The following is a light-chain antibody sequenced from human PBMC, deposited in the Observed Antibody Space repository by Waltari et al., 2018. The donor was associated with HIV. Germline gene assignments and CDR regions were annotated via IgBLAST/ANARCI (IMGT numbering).Light chain of an antibody. J-gene: IGLJ2*01. V-gene: IGLV3-1*01. CDR2: QDT. CDR3: QAWDSSTAV. CDR1: TLGDKF. Sequence: SYELTQPPSVSVSPGQTASITCSGDTLGDKFACWYQQKPGQSPVVVVYQDTRRPSGIPERFSGSNSGNTATLTISGTQAMDEADYYGQAWDSSTAVFGGGTKLTVL.